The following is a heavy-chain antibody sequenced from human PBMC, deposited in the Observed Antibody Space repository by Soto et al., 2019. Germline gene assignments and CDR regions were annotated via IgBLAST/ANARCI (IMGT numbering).Heavy chain of an antibody. CDR2: VNHSGST. CDR3: ARDSTRRGACDI. D-gene: IGHD2-2*01. V-gene: IGHV4-34*01. CDR1: NGSFSVYY. J-gene: IGHJ3*02. Sequence: SETLSLTCAVYNGSFSVYYWTWIRQPPGKGPEWIGEVNHSGSTNYNPSLKSRVTISVDTSKNQFSLKLSSVTAADTAVYYCARDSTRRGACDIWGQGTMVTVSS.